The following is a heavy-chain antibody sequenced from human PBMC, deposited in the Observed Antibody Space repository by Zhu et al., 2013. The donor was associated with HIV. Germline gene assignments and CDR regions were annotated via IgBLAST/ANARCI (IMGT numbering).Heavy chain of an antibody. Sequence: QVQLVAGLGREVKKPGASVKVSCKASGYIFTGYYMHWVRQAPGQGLEWMGWINLNSGGTNYAQKFQGRVFMTRDTSISTAYMELARLTSDDTAVYYCVRDETQNPLNAFDIWGQGTMVAVAS. CDR3: VRDETQNPLNAFDI. V-gene: IGHV1-2*02. J-gene: IGHJ3*02. CDR2: INLNSGGT. CDR1: GYIFTGYY.